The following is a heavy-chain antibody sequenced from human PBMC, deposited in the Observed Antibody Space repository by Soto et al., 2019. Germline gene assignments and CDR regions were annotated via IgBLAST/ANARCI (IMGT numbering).Heavy chain of an antibody. CDR1: GFTFSSYA. CDR3: AKVFGQLTPGQVTIFGVVPSYFDY. Sequence: EVQLLESGGGLVQPGGSLRLSCAASGFTFSSYAMSWVRQAPGKGLEWVSAISGSGGSTYYADSVKGRFTISRDNSRNTLYLQMNSLRAEDTAVYYCAKVFGQLTPGQVTIFGVVPSYFDYWGQGTLVTVSS. CDR2: ISGSGGST. J-gene: IGHJ4*02. D-gene: IGHD3-3*01. V-gene: IGHV3-23*01.